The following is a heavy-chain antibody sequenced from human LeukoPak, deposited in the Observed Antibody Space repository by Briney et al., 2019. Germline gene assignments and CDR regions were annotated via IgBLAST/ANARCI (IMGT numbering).Heavy chain of an antibody. Sequence: ASVKVSCKASGYTFTGYYIHWVRQAPGQGLEWMGWINPNSGGTNYAQKFQGRVTMTRDTSISTAYMELRWLRSDDTAVYYCARDFGTYGTAMATGFDYCGQGTLVTVSS. CDR1: GYTFTGYY. V-gene: IGHV1-2*02. D-gene: IGHD5-18*01. CDR3: ARDFGTYGTAMATGFDY. CDR2: INPNSGGT. J-gene: IGHJ4*02.